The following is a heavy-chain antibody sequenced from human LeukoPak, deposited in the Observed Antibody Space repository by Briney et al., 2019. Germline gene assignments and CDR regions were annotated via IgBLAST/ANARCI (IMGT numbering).Heavy chain of an antibody. CDR3: AREKSDHIYNENDAFDI. V-gene: IGHV1-69*04. CDR2: IIPLLGIA. J-gene: IGHJ3*02. CDR1: GGTFSSYA. Sequence: GASVKVSCKASGGTFSSYAISWVRQAPGQGLEWMGRIIPLLGIANYAQKFQGRVTITADKSTSTAYMELSSLRSEDTALYYCAREKSDHIYNENDAFDIWGQGTMVTVSS. D-gene: IGHD1-1*01.